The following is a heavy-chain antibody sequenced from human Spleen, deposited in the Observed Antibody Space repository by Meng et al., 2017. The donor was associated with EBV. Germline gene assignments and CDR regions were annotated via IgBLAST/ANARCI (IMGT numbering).Heavy chain of an antibody. CDR2: FLPILGTP. Sequence: VPLVQSGAEVKKPGSLGKVSCKASGGSFRSSAISWLRQAPGQGLEWMGGFLPILGTPNYAQRFQGRVTITADESTSSGYMELSSLRSEDTAVYYCARESGRGYSSDYWGQGTLVTVSS. CDR3: ARESGRGYSSDY. D-gene: IGHD5-18*01. J-gene: IGHJ4*02. V-gene: IGHV1-69*01. CDR1: GGSFRSSA.